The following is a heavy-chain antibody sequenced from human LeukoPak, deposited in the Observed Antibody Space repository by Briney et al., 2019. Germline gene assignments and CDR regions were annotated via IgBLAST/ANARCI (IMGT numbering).Heavy chain of an antibody. CDR3: ARTYSNNYYYLIDV. V-gene: IGHV4-59*08. CDR2: IYYSGST. D-gene: IGHD4-11*01. J-gene: IGHJ6*03. Sequence: SETQSPTSTVSGGSISSYYWSWIRQPPGKGLEWIGYIYYSGSTNYNPSLKSRVTISVDTSKNQFSLKLSSVTAADTAVYYCARTYSNNYYYLIDVECRGTTITVSS. CDR1: GGSISSYY.